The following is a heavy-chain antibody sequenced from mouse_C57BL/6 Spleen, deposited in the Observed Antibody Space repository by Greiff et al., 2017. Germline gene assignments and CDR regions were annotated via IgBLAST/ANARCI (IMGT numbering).Heavy chain of an antibody. CDR1: GFNIKDDY. D-gene: IGHD2-3*01. CDR2: IDPENGDT. J-gene: IGHJ2*01. V-gene: IGHV14-4*01. Sequence: EVMLVESGAELVRPGASVKLSCTASGFNIKDDYMHWVKQRPEQGLEWIGWIDPENGDTEYASKFQGKATITADTSSNTAYLQLSSLTSEDTAVYYCTTGGYFYWGQGTTLTVSS. CDR3: TTGGYFY.